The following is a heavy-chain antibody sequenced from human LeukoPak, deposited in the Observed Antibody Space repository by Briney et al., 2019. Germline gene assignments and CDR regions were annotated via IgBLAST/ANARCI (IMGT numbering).Heavy chain of an antibody. CDR3: ATKQWLAPPPDS. CDR1: GFTFSKYW. CDR2: INTDGTVT. V-gene: IGHV3-74*01. Sequence: PGGSLRLSCAASGFTFSKYWMLWVRQAPGKGLESVPRINTDGTVTIYADSVKGRFTVSRDNADNTMFLQMNSVRDEGTAVYYCATKQWLAPPPDSWGQGTPVTVSS. D-gene: IGHD6-19*01. J-gene: IGHJ4*02.